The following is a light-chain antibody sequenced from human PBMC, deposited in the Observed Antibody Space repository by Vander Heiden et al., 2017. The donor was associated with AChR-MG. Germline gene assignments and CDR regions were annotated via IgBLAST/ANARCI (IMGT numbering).Light chain of an antibody. CDR3: CSYAGSSTWV. J-gene: IGLJ3*02. V-gene: IGLV2-23*01. Sequence: SPGQSITISCTGTSSDVGSYNLVSWYQQHPGKAPKLMIYEGSKRPSGVSNRFSGSKSGNTASLTISGLQAEDKADYYCCSYAGSSTWVFGGGTKLTVL. CDR1: SSDVGSYNL. CDR2: EGS.